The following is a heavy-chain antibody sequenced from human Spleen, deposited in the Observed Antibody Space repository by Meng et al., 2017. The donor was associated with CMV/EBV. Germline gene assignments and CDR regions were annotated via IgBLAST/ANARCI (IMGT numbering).Heavy chain of an antibody. CDR2: ISSSSSYI. CDR1: GFTFSSYS. J-gene: IGHJ4*02. CDR3: ARDRGRDGFFDY. V-gene: IGHV3-21*01. D-gene: IGHD5-24*01. Sequence: EVQLVESGGGVVKPGGALRLACAASGFTFSSYSMNWVRQAPGKGLEWVSSISSSSSYIYYADSVKGRFTISRDNAKNSLYLQMNSLRAEDTAVYYCARDRGRDGFFDYWGQGTLVTVS.